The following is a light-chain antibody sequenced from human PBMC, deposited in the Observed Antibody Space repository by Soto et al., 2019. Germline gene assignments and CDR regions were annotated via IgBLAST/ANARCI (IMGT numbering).Light chain of an antibody. CDR1: TSDVGAYNY. CDR2: DVS. J-gene: IGLJ1*01. CDR3: NSYAGSDNFV. V-gene: IGLV2-8*01. Sequence: QSVLTQPPSASGTPGQRVTIPCSGDSSCTGTTSDVGAYNYVSWYQQYPGKAPKLMIYDVSQRPSGVPDRFSGSKSGNTASLTVSGLQAEDEADYYCNSYAGSDNFVFGTGTKVTVL.